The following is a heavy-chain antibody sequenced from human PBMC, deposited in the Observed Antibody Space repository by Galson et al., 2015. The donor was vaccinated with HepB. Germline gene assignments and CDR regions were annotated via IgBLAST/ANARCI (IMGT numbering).Heavy chain of an antibody. J-gene: IGHJ4*01. CDR1: GFTFSSYG. D-gene: IGHD1-14*01. Sequence: SLRLSCAASGFTFSSYGMHWVRQAPGKGLEWVAVIWYDGSNKYYADSVKGRFTISRDNSKNTLYLQMNSLRAEDTAVYYCARHRPGQGLIDYWGHGTLVTVSS. CDR3: ARHRPGQGLIDY. CDR2: IWYDGSNK. V-gene: IGHV3-33*01.